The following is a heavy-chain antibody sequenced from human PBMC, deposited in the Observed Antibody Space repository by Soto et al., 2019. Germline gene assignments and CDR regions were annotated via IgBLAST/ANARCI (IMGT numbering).Heavy chain of an antibody. V-gene: IGHV1-69*08. J-gene: IGHJ5*02. CDR2: IIPILGIA. Sequence: QVQLVQSGAEVKKPGSSVKVSCKASGGTFSSYTISWVRQAPGQGLEWMGRIIPILGIANYAQKFQGRVTTTADKSKSTAYMELSSLRSEDTAVYCCARDGQWDTMVRGVIITVGWFDPWGQGTLVTVSS. CDR1: GGTFSSYT. D-gene: IGHD3-10*01. CDR3: ARDGQWDTMVRGVIITVGWFDP.